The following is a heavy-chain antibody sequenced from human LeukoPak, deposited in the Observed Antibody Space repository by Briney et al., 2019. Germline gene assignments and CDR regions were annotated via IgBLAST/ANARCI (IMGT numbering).Heavy chain of an antibody. Sequence: GGSLRLSCAASGFTFINSSMNWVRQGPGKGLEGVSGISGSGDSTYYADSVKGRFTISRDSSNNTLFLQINSLRAADTAAYYCAKGRSADITAAINYWGQGTLVTVSS. CDR1: GFTFINSS. V-gene: IGHV3-23*01. CDR2: ISGSGDST. J-gene: IGHJ4*02. CDR3: AKGRSADITAAINY. D-gene: IGHD6-25*01.